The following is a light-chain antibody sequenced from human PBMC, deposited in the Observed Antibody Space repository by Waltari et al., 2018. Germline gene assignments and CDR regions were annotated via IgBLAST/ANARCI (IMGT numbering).Light chain of an antibody. Sequence: DIQMTQSPSTLSASVGDRVTIICRASLNINTWLAWYQQKPGKAPKPLIYDAWSLERGVTSRFSGSGSGTEFTLTISSLQPDDFATYYCQQYHFYSSVSFGQGTKLEIK. J-gene: IGKJ2*03. CDR1: LNINTW. V-gene: IGKV1-5*02. CDR3: QQYHFYSSVS. CDR2: DAW.